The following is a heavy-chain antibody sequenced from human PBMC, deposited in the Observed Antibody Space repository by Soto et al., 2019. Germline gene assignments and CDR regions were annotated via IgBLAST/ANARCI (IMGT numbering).Heavy chain of an antibody. D-gene: IGHD4-17*01. CDR2: IWYDGSNK. V-gene: IGHV3-33*01. CDR3: ARSLTSFDYGDYFDS. CDR1: LFTFSNYG. J-gene: IGHJ4*02. Sequence: VGSLRLSCAASLFTFSNYGRHWVRQSPGKGLEWVTIIWYDGSNKYYADSVKGRFTISRDNSKNTLYLQMNSLRAEDTAVYYCARSLTSFDYGDYFDSWGQGTLVTVSS.